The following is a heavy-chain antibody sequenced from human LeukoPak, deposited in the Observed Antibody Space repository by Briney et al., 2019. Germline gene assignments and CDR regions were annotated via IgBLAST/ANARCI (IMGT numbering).Heavy chain of an antibody. Sequence: SETLSLTCTVSGGSISSYYWSWIRQPAGKGLEWIERIYTSGSTNYNPSLKSRVTMSVDTSKNRFSLKLSSVTAADTAVYYCAASGYDLVGEAFDIWGQGTMVTVSS. J-gene: IGHJ3*02. D-gene: IGHD5-12*01. V-gene: IGHV4-4*07. CDR2: IYTSGST. CDR1: GGSISSYY. CDR3: AASGYDLVGEAFDI.